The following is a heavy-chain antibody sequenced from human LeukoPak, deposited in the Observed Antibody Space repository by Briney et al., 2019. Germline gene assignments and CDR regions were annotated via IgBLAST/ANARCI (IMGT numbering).Heavy chain of an antibody. V-gene: IGHV1-18*01. CDR3: ARDQEGSGWYLDAFV. Sequence: GASVKVSCKASGYTFTSYGISWVRQAPGQGLEWMGWISAYNGNTNYAQKLQGRVTMTTDTSTSTAYMELRSLRSDDTAVYYCARDQEGSGWYLDAFVWGQGTMVTVSS. CDR2: ISAYNGNT. J-gene: IGHJ3*01. CDR1: GYTFTSYG. D-gene: IGHD6-19*01.